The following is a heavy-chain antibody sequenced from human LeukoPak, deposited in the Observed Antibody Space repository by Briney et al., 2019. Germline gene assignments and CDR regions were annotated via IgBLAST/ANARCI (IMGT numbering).Heavy chain of an antibody. CDR1: GFTFSNAW. J-gene: IGHJ4*02. V-gene: IGHV3-15*01. CDR3: TTDRLGIAGDY. D-gene: IGHD2-21*01. Sequence: GSLRLSCAASGFTFSNAWMSWVRQAPGKGLEWVGRIKSKTDGGTTDYAAPVKGRFTISRDDSKNTLYLQMNSLKTEDTVVYYCTTDRLGIAGDYWGQGTLVTVSS. CDR2: IKSKTDGGTT.